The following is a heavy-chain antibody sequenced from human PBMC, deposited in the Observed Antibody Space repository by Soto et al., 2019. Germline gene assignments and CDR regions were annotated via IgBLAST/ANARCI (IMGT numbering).Heavy chain of an antibody. Sequence: ASVKVSCKASGYTFTSYYMHWVRQAPGQGLEWMGIINPSGGSTSYAQKFQGRVTMTRDTSTSTVYMELSSLRSEDTSVYYCASGSTTGRRFDYWGQGTLVTVSS. J-gene: IGHJ4*02. CDR1: GYTFTSYY. D-gene: IGHD1-1*01. CDR3: ASGSTTGRRFDY. V-gene: IGHV1-46*03. CDR2: INPSGGST.